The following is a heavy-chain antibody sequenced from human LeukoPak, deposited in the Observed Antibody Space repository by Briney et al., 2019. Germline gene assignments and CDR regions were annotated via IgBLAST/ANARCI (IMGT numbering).Heavy chain of an antibody. J-gene: IGHJ4*02. Sequence: GGSLRLSCAASGFTFSTYWMSWVRQAPGEGLEWVANIKQDGSEKYYIDSVKGRFTISRDNAKNSLYLQMNSLRAEDTAMYYCARDSAGNDYWGEGTLVTVFS. CDR2: IKQDGSEK. CDR3: ARDSAGNDY. D-gene: IGHD6-13*01. CDR1: GFTFSTYW. V-gene: IGHV3-7*01.